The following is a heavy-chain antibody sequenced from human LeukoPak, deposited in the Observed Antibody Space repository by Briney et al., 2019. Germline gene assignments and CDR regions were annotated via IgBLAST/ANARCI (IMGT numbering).Heavy chain of an antibody. V-gene: IGHV1-2*02. J-gene: IGHJ1*01. CDR2: INPNSGDT. Sequence: ASVKVSCKASGYTFTGYYMHWVRQAPGQGLEWMGWINPNSGDTNYAQKFQGRVTMTRDTSINTAYMELSRLRSDDTALYYCARIGISARGTNFHHWGQGTLVTVSS. CDR1: GYTFTGYY. D-gene: IGHD6-13*01. CDR3: ARIGISARGTNFHH.